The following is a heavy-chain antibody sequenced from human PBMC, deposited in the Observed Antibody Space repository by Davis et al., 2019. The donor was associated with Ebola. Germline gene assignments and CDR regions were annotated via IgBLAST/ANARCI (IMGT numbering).Heavy chain of an antibody. CDR3: ERHGHNGDHYL. Sequence: SETLSLTCTVSGGAITSSRYYWGWIRQPPGQGLEWIGSIDYSWNTYYTPSLKSRVTISVDTSKNQFSLRLSSVTAADTAVYYCERHGHNGDHYLWGHGALVTVSS. CDR1: GGAITSSRYY. CDR2: IDYSWNT. V-gene: IGHV4-39*01. J-gene: IGHJ4*01. D-gene: IGHD4-17*01.